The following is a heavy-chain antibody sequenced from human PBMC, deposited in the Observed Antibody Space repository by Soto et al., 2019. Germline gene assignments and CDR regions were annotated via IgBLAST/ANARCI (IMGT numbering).Heavy chain of an antibody. CDR3: ARDPPGGRAFYAFDI. D-gene: IGHD3-3*01. V-gene: IGHV4-31*03. J-gene: IGHJ3*02. Sequence: QVQLQESGPGLVKPSQTLSLTYTVSGGSISSGGYYWSWIRQHPGKGLEWIGYIYYSGSTYYNPSLKSRVTISVDTSKNQFSLKLSSVTAADTAVYYCARDPPGGRAFYAFDIWGQGTIVTVSS. CDR2: IYYSGST. CDR1: GGSISSGGYY.